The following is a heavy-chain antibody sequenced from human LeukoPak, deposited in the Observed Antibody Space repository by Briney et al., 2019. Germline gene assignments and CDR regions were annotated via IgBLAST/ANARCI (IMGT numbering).Heavy chain of an antibody. CDR2: MNQDGSEK. CDR3: ATYTHWVAGDV. Sequence: GGPLRLSCAASGFTFSDSWMSWVRQAPGKGLEWVANMNQDGSEKDYVDSVKGRFTISRDNARNSLYLQMGSLRAEDTAVYYCATYTHWVAGDVWGQGTTATVSS. V-gene: IGHV3-7*01. CDR1: GFTFSDSW. J-gene: IGHJ6*02. D-gene: IGHD3-16*01.